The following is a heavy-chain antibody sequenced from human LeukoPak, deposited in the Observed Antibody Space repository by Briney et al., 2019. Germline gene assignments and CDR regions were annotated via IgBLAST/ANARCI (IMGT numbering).Heavy chain of an antibody. CDR1: GFTFSSYD. J-gene: IGHJ4*02. CDR3: ARSLSAYTPLAVDY. Sequence: GGSLRLSCAASGFTFSSYDMNWVRQAPGKGLEWVSLISSSGGTIYYADSVKGRFTISRDNAKNSLSLQMNSLRAEDTAVYYCARSLSAYTPLAVDYWGQGTLVSVSS. D-gene: IGHD5-18*01. V-gene: IGHV3-48*03. CDR2: ISSSGGTI.